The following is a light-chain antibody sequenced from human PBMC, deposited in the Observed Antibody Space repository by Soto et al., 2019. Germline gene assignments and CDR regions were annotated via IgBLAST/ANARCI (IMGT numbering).Light chain of an antibody. CDR2: GAS. Sequence: DIVLTQSPGTLSLSPGERATLSCRASQSLSGNYSAWYQQKPGQAPRVLIYGASSRATGIPDRFSGGESGTDFTLTISRLEPEDFSVYYCQHYGGSLYTFGQGTKVEIK. J-gene: IGKJ2*01. CDR3: QHYGGSLYT. CDR1: QSLSGNY. V-gene: IGKV3-20*01.